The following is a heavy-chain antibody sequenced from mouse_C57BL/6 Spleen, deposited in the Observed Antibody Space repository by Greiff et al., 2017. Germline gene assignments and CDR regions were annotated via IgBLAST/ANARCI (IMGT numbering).Heavy chain of an antibody. Sequence: QVQLQQSGPELVKPGASVKISCKASGYAFSSSWMNWVKQRPGKGLEWIGRIYPGDGDTNYNGKFKGKATLTADKSSSTAYMQLSSLTSEDSAVYFCAREEGIYYGYDAGYFDVWGTGTTVTVSS. CDR2: IYPGDGDT. CDR1: GYAFSSSW. J-gene: IGHJ1*03. D-gene: IGHD2-2*01. CDR3: AREEGIYYGYDAGYFDV. V-gene: IGHV1-82*01.